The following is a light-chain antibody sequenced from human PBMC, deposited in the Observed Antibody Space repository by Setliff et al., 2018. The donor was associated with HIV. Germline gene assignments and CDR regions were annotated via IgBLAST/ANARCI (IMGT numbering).Light chain of an antibody. Sequence: QSVLTQPASLSGSPGQSITLSCTGTGSDVGSYNFVSWYQQHPGRAPKLMIYDVTKRPSGVSNRFSGSKSGNTASLTISGLQTEDEADYYCCSYTGSLTYVFGTGTKVTVL. CDR3: CSYTGSLTYV. CDR1: GSDVGSYNF. CDR2: DVT. J-gene: IGLJ1*01. V-gene: IGLV2-23*02.